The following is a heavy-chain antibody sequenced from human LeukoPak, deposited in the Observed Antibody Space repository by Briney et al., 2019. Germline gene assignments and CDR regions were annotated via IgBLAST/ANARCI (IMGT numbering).Heavy chain of an antibody. CDR2: IYYSGST. D-gene: IGHD2-15*01. V-gene: IGHV4-59*02. J-gene: IGHJ4*02. CDR1: GGSVSSYY. CDR3: ARVRCSGGSCYSGFDY. Sequence: PSETLSLTCTDSGGSVSSYYWSWIRQPPGKGLEWIGYIYYSGSTNYNPSLKSRVTISVDTSKNQFSLKLSSVTAADTAVYYCARVRCSGGSCYSGFDYWGQGTLVTVSS.